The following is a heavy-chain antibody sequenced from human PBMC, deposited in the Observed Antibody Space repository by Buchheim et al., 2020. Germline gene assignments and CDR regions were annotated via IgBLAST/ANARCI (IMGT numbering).Heavy chain of an antibody. Sequence: QVQLQESGPGLVKPSETLSLTCTVPGGSISSYYWSWIRQPPGKGLEWIGYIYYSGSTNYNPSLKSRVTLSVDTSKNQFSLKLSSVTAADTAVYYCAMYSSDFDYWGQGTL. D-gene: IGHD6-19*01. V-gene: IGHV4-59*03. CDR2: IYYSGST. CDR3: AMYSSDFDY. J-gene: IGHJ4*02. CDR1: GGSISSYY.